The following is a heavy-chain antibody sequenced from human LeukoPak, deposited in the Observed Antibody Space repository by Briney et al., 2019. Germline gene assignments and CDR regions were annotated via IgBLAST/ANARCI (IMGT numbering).Heavy chain of an antibody. CDR3: ARDERLLSFLK. CDR1: GFTFSSYS. CDR2: ISNIGNHI. V-gene: IGHV3-21*04. Sequence: GGSLRLSCAASGFTFSSYSMNWVRQAPGKGLEWVSSISNIGNHIYYADSLKGRFTISRDNAKNSLYLQMNSLRAEDTAIYYCARDERLLSFLKWGQGTLVTVSS. J-gene: IGHJ4*02. D-gene: IGHD3-3*01.